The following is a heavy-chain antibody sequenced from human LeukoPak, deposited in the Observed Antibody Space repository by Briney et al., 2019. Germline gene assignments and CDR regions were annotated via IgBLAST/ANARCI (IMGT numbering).Heavy chain of an antibody. CDR1: GFTFSNYA. D-gene: IGHD6-19*01. V-gene: IGHV3-23*01. CDR2: ITGSGGDT. Sequence: GGSLRLSCAASGFTFSNYAMSWVRQAPGKGLEWVSGITGSGGDTYYADAVKGRFTISRDNAKNSLYLQMNSLRAEDTAVYYCARYSSGYYYFDYWGQGTLVTVSS. CDR3: ARYSSGYYYFDY. J-gene: IGHJ4*02.